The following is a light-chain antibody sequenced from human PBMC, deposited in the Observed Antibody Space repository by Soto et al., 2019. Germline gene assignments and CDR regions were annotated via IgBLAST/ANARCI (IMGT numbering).Light chain of an antibody. Sequence: DFVMTQSPVSLSVTPGEPASISCRSSQSLLVSGDGITYLDWFRQKPGQSTQLLIYTVSYLASGVPDRLSGSGSGTDFTLKISRVEAEDVGVYYCMQRIRFPLTFGGGTKVEIK. CDR1: QSLLVSGDGITY. V-gene: IGKV2-40*01. J-gene: IGKJ4*01. CDR3: MQRIRFPLT. CDR2: TVS.